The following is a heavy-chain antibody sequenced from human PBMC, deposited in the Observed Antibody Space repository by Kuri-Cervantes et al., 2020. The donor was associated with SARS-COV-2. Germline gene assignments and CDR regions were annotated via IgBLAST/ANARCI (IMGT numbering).Heavy chain of an antibody. V-gene: IGHV3-21*01. CDR2: ISSSSSYI. Sequence: ETLSLTCAVSGYSISSGYYWGWIRQPPGKGLEWVSSISSSSSYIYYADSVKGRFTIARDNAKNSLYLQMNSLRAEDTVVYYCARKKTDMDVWGKGTTVTVSS. D-gene: IGHD1-14*01. CDR1: GYSISSGYY. CDR3: ARKKTDMDV. J-gene: IGHJ6*03.